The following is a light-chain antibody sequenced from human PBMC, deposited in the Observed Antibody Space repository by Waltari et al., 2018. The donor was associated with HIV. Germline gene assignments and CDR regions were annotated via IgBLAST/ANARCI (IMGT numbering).Light chain of an antibody. CDR1: QSISSY. Sequence: DIQMTQSPSSLSSSVVYRVTITCRASQSISSYLNWYQQKPGKAPKLLIYAASSLQSGVPSRFSGSGSGTDFTLTISSLQPEDFATYYCQQSYGTPRTFGQGTKVEIK. CDR3: QQSYGTPRT. J-gene: IGKJ1*01. V-gene: IGKV1-39*01. CDR2: AAS.